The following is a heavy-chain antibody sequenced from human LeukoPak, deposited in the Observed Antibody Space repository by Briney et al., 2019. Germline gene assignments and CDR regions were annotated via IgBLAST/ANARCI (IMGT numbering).Heavy chain of an antibody. Sequence: GGSLRLSCAASRFTFSIYEMNWVRQAPGKGLDWVSYISISGITIYYADSVKGRFTISRDNAKNSLYLQMNSLRAEDTAVYYCAELGITMIGGVWGKGTTVTISS. V-gene: IGHV3-48*03. J-gene: IGHJ6*04. CDR2: ISISGITI. CDR3: AELGITMIGGV. CDR1: RFTFSIYE. D-gene: IGHD3-10*02.